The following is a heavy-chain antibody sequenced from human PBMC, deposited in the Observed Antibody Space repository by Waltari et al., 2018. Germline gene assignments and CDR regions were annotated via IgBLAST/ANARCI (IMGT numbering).Heavy chain of an antibody. D-gene: IGHD6-19*01. V-gene: IGHV4-34*01. CDR3: ARGGWYLDY. CDR1: GGSFSGHY. Sequence: QVQLQQWGAGLLKPSETLSLTCAVYGGSFSGHYWSWIRQSPGKGLEWIGEINHSGSTNYNPSLKSRVTISVDTSKNQFSLKLTSVTAADTAVYYCARGGWYLDYWGQGTLVTVSS. CDR2: INHSGST. J-gene: IGHJ4*02.